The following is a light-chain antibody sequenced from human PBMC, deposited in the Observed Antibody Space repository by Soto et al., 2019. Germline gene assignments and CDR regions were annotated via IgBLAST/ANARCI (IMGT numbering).Light chain of an antibody. V-gene: IGKV3-15*01. CDR1: QSVGTK. CDR2: GAS. CDR3: QQRSNWPSIT. J-gene: IGKJ5*01. Sequence: IVMTQSPATLSVSPGERATLSCRASQSVGTKLAWYQQTRGQAPRLLIYGASNRATGVPARFSGSVSGTEFTLTISSLQSEDFAVYYCQQRSNWPSITFGQGTRLEI.